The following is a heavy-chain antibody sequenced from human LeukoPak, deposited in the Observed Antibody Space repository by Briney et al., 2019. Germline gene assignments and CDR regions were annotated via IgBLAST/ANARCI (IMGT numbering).Heavy chain of an antibody. Sequence: GGSLRLSCAASGFTVSSNYMSWVRQAPGKGLEWVSVIYSGGSTYYADSVRGRFTISRDNSKNTLYLQMNSLRAEDTAVYYCARASYYYGSGSYLDYWGLGTLVTVSS. J-gene: IGHJ4*02. CDR3: ARASYYYGSGSYLDY. V-gene: IGHV3-53*01. CDR1: GFTVSSNY. CDR2: IYSGGST. D-gene: IGHD3-10*01.